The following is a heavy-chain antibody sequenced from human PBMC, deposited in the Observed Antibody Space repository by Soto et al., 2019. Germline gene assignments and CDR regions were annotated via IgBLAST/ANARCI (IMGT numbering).Heavy chain of an antibody. CDR1: GGSISSYY. D-gene: IGHD3-22*01. Sequence: PSETLSLTCTVPGGSISSYYWSWIRQPPGKGLEWTGYIYYSGSTNYNPSLKSRVTISVDTSKNQFSLKLSSVTAADTAVYYCAKWTQSGYYDSSGYYYDYWGQGTLVTVSS. CDR2: IYYSGST. J-gene: IGHJ4*02. V-gene: IGHV4-59*01. CDR3: AKWTQSGYYDSSGYYYDY.